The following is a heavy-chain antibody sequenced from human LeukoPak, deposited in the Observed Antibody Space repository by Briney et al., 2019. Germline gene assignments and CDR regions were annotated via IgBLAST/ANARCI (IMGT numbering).Heavy chain of an antibody. V-gene: IGHV3-23*01. D-gene: IGHD5-12*01. CDR3: AKDQSNLSGYGAKD. J-gene: IGHJ4*02. Sequence: PGGSLRLSCAASGFTFSSYAMSWVRQAPGKGLEWVSAISGSGGSTYYADSVKGRFTISRDNSKNTLYLQMNSLRAEDTAVYYCAKDQSNLSGYGAKDWGQGTQVTVSS. CDR1: GFTFSSYA. CDR2: ISGSGGST.